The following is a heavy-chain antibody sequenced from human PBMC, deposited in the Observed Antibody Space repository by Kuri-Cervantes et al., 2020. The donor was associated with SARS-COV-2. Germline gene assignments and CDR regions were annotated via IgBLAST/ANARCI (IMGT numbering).Heavy chain of an antibody. Sequence: GGSLRLSCAASGFTFSNYNMSWVSQAQGKGLEWVSAISGSGGSTYYADSVKGRFTISRDNSKNTLYLQMNSLRAEDAAVYYCAKGELLWFGEQKSGGMDVWGQGTTVTVSS. CDR3: AKGELLWFGEQKSGGMDV. CDR2: ISGSGGST. CDR1: GFTFSNYN. V-gene: IGHV3-23*01. D-gene: IGHD3-10*01. J-gene: IGHJ6*02.